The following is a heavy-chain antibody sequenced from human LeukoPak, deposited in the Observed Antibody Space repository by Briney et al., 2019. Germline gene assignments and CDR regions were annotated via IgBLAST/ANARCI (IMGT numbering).Heavy chain of an antibody. Sequence: ASVKVSCKASGYTFTSYAMHWVRQAPGQGLEWMGWISAYNGNTNYAQKLQGRVTMTTDTSTSTAYMELRSLRSDDTAVYYCARDRGWGSHYYYYGMDVWGQGTTVTVSS. CDR2: ISAYNGNT. CDR3: ARDRGWGSHYYYYGMDV. CDR1: GYTFTSYA. D-gene: IGHD2-21*01. V-gene: IGHV1-18*01. J-gene: IGHJ6*02.